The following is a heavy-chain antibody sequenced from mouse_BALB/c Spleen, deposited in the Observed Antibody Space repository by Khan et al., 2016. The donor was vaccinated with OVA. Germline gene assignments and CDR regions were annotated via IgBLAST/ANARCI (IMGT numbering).Heavy chain of an antibody. CDR3: ARSGGYGDAVDY. D-gene: IGHD2-2*01. Sequence: QVQLKQSGTELLSPGTSVKVSCKASGYAFADYLIDWVKQRPGQGLEWIGVINPRSGNTNYNEKFKGKATLTAAKSSSTAYMQLSSLTSDDSAVYFCARSGGYGDAVDYWGQGTSVTVSS. J-gene: IGHJ4*01. CDR2: INPRSGNT. V-gene: IGHV1-54*01. CDR1: GYAFADYL.